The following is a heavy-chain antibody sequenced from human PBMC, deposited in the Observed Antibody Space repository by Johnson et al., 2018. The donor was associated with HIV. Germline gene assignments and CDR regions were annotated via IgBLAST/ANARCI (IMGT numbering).Heavy chain of an antibody. J-gene: IGHJ3*02. D-gene: IGHD3-3*01. CDR1: GLTFSSYS. CDR3: AKERSTYYNFWSGSAGNDAFDI. CDR2: ISYDGSNK. V-gene: IGHV3-30*18. Sequence: QVQLVESGGGLVQPGGSLRLSCADSGLTFSSYSMNWVRQAPGKGLEWVAVISYDGSNKYYADYVKGRFPISRDNSKNTLYLQMNSLKADDTAIYYCAKERSTYYNFWSGSAGNDAFDIWGQGTMVTVSS.